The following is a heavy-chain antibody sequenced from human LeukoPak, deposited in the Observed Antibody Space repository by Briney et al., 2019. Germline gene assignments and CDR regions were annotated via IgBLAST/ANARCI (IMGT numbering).Heavy chain of an antibody. D-gene: IGHD3-16*02. CDR1: GITLSSYA. J-gene: IGHJ6*02. CDR3: AKATLTFGGVIASMDV. Sequence: PGGSLRLSCAASGITLSSYAMSWVRQAPGKGLEWVSAISGSGASTYDADSVKGRFTISRDNSKNTLYLQMNSLRVEDTAVYYCAKATLTFGGVIASMDVWGQGTTVTVSS. V-gene: IGHV3-23*01. CDR2: ISGSGAST.